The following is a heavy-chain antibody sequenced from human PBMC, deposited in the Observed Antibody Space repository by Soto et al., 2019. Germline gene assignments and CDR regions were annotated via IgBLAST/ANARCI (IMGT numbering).Heavy chain of an antibody. V-gene: IGHV3-23*03. CDR3: ARDVVVSTTTGGPDY. Sequence: GGSLRLSCAASGFSFSDYSMNWVRQAPGKGLEWVAFIDLSGTTTDYRESVKGRFTLSKDRSKRTVYLQLRSLRSDDTAVYYYARDVVVSTTTGGPDYWGQGTLVTVSS. D-gene: IGHD1-26*01. J-gene: IGHJ4*02. CDR2: IDLSGTTT. CDR1: GFSFSDYS.